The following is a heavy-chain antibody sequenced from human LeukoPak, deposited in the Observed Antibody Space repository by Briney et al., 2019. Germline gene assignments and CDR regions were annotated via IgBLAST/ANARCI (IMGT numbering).Heavy chain of an antibody. D-gene: IGHD5-12*01. CDR3: ARGPGGYGRWFDP. J-gene: IGHJ5*02. V-gene: IGHV4-39*07. CDR1: GDSISSTNYY. Sequence: SETLSLTCTVSGDSISSTNYYWSWIRQPPGKGLEWIGEINHSGSTNYNPSLKSRVTISVDTSKNQFSLKLSSVTAADTAVYYCARGPGGYGRWFDPWGQGALVTVSS. CDR2: INHSGST.